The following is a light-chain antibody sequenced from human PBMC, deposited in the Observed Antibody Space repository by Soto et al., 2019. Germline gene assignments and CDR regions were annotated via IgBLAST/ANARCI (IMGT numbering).Light chain of an antibody. CDR2: AAS. J-gene: IGKJ1*01. Sequence: DIQMTQSPSSLSASVGDRVTITCRASQNISFYLNWYQQKPGKAPKLLSYAASSLQSGVPSRFSGSGSGTDFTLSISSLQPDDFATYYCQQSYSTLWTFGQGTKVEIK. V-gene: IGKV1-39*01. CDR3: QQSYSTLWT. CDR1: QNISFY.